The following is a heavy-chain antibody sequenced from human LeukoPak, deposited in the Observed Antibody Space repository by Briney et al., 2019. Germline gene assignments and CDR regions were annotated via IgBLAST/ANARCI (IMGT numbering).Heavy chain of an antibody. CDR1: GFTFSSYS. V-gene: IGHV3-30*03. Sequence: GGSLRLSCAASGFTFSSYSMNWVRQAPGKGLEWVAVISYDGSNKYYADSVKGRFTISRDNSKNTLYLQMNSLRAEDTAVYYCARRGSANYYGSGSYFDYWGQGTLVTVSS. CDR2: ISYDGSNK. CDR3: ARRGSANYYGSGSYFDY. D-gene: IGHD3-10*01. J-gene: IGHJ4*02.